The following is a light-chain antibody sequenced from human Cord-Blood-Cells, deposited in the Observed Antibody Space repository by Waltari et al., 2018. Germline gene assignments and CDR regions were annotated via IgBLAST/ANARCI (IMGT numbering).Light chain of an antibody. J-gene: IGKJ1*01. Sequence: DIQMIQSPSTMSASVGDRVTITCRASQSISSWLAWYQQKTGKAPKLLIYDASSLESGVPSRFSGSGSGTEFTLTISSLQPDDFATYYCQQYNSYSWTFGQGTKVEIK. CDR2: DAS. CDR3: QQYNSYSWT. CDR1: QSISSW. V-gene: IGKV1-5*01.